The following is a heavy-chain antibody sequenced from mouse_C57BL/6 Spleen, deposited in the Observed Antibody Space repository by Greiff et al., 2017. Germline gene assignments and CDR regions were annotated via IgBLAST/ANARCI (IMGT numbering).Heavy chain of an antibody. CDR2: IDPSDSYT. J-gene: IGHJ2*01. Sequence: VQLQQSGAELVVPGASVKLSCKASGYTFTSYWMHWVKQRPGQGLEWIGEIDPSDSYTNYNQKFKGKSTLTVDKSSSTAYMQLSSLTSEDSAVYYCARSGRDESNYFDYWGQGTTLTVSS. V-gene: IGHV1-69*01. D-gene: IGHD3-1*01. CDR1: GYTFTSYW. CDR3: ARSGRDESNYFDY.